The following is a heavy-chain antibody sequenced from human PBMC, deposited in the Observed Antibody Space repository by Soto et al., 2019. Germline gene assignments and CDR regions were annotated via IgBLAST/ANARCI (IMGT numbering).Heavy chain of an antibody. CDR1: GFTFSSHW. V-gene: IGHV3-74*01. J-gene: IGHJ6*02. CDR3: ARGYNSAMDV. Sequence: AGGSLRLSCAASGFTFSSHWMHWVRQGPGKGLECVSRIKTDGSFTTYADSVKGRFTVSRDNAKNTLYLQMDSLRVEDTAVYFCARGYNSAMDVWGQGTTVTVSS. CDR2: IKTDGSFT.